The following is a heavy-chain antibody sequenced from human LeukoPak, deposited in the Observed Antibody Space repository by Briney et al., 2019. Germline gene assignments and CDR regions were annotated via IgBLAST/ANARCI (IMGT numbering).Heavy chain of an antibody. J-gene: IGHJ3*02. CDR3: ARAWGSSWKDDAFDI. CDR2: VNPNTGGT. Sequence: ASVKVSCKTSGYTFTGYYLHWVRQAPGQGPEWMGWVNPNTGGTKNAQKFQGMVTMTSDTSISTAYMELTRLRFDDTAVYYCARAWGSSWKDDAFDIWGQGTMVTVSS. V-gene: IGHV1-2*02. CDR1: GYTFTGYY. D-gene: IGHD6-13*01.